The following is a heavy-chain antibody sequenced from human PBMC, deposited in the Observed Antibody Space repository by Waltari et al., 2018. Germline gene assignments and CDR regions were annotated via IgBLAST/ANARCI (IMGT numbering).Heavy chain of an antibody. Sequence: TLTELSMHWVRQAPGKGLEWMGGFDPEDGETIYAQKFQGRVTMTEDTSTDTAYMELSSLRSEDTAVYYCATRTGMTTVTSYWYFDLWGRGTLVTVSS. V-gene: IGHV1-24*01. CDR1: TLTELS. CDR3: ATRTGMTTVTSYWYFDL. J-gene: IGHJ2*01. CDR2: FDPEDGET. D-gene: IGHD4-4*01.